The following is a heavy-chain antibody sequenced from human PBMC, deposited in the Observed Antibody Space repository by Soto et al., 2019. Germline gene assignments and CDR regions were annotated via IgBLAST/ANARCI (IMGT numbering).Heavy chain of an antibody. D-gene: IGHD6-19*01. CDR1: GFTFSSYA. V-gene: IGHV3-23*01. CDR3: AKDISSGWYAFDY. CDR2: ISGSGGST. J-gene: IGHJ4*02. Sequence: SLRLSCAASGFTFSSYAMSWVRQAPGKGLEWVSAISGSGGSTYYADSVKGRFTISRDNSKNTLYLQMNSLRAEDTAVYYCAKDISSGWYAFDYWGQGTLVTVSS.